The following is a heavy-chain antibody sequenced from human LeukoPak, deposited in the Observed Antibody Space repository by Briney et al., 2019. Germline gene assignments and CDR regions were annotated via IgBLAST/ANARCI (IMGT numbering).Heavy chain of an antibody. CDR2: IYYSGST. Sequence: SETLSLTCTVSGGSISSYYWSWIRQPPGKGLEWIGYIYYSGSTNYNPSLKSRVTVSVDTSKNQFSLKLSSVTAADTAVYYCARGGYDILTGYYPFDYWGQGTLVTVSS. J-gene: IGHJ4*02. CDR1: GGSISSYY. CDR3: ARGGYDILTGYYPFDY. D-gene: IGHD3-9*01. V-gene: IGHV4-59*01.